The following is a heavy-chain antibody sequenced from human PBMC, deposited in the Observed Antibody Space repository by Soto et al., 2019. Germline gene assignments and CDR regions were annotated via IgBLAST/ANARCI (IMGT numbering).Heavy chain of an antibody. CDR2: IYYSGST. J-gene: IGHJ6*02. D-gene: IGHD2-2*01. V-gene: IGHV4-30-4*01. Sequence: QVQLQESGPGLVKPSQTLSLTCTVSGGSISSGDYYWSWIRQPPGKGLEWIGYIYYSGSTYYNPSPKSRVTISVDTSKNQFSLKLSSVTAADTAVYYCGRDIVLVPAAPVYYYGMDVWGQGTTVTVSS. CDR1: GGSISSGDYY. CDR3: GRDIVLVPAAPVYYYGMDV.